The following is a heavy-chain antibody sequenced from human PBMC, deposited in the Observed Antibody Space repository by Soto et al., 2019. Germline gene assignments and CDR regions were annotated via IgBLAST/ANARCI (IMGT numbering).Heavy chain of an antibody. V-gene: IGHV3-66*01. CDR3: ARDRLIGEGGGGPEGESSSYYYYMDV. CDR2: IYSGGST. Sequence: GGSLRLSCAASGFTVSSNYMSWVRQAPGKGLEWVSVIYSGGSTYYADSVKGRFTISRDNSKNTLYLQMNSLRAEDTAVYYCARDRLIGEGGGGPEGESSSYYYYMDVWGKGTTVTVSS. CDR1: GFTVSSNY. D-gene: IGHD3-16*01. J-gene: IGHJ6*03.